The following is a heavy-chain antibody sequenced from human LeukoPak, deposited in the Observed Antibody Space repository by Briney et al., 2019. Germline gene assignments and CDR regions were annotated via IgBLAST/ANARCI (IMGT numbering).Heavy chain of an antibody. CDR1: GFTFRNYA. J-gene: IGHJ4*02. D-gene: IGHD6-19*01. Sequence: PGGSLRLSCAASGFTFRNYAMSWVRQAPGKGLEWVSGISSSDGSTYYAHSVKGRFTISRDNSKNTLFLQMNSLRAEDTAIYYCGKILHGRGLYYFEDWGQGTLVTVSS. CDR3: GKILHGRGLYYFED. CDR2: ISSSDGST. V-gene: IGHV3-23*01.